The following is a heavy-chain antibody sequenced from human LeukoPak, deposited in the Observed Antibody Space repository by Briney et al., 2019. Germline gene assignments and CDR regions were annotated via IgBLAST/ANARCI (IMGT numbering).Heavy chain of an antibody. J-gene: IGHJ4*02. Sequence: PSETLSLTCTVSCGSISSYYWSWIRQPPGKGLEWIGYIYNSGSTNHNPSLKSRVTISLDTSKNQFSLKLSSVTAADTAVYYCARATTTVVTPYYFDYWGQGTLVTVSS. V-gene: IGHV4-59*01. CDR1: CGSISSYY. D-gene: IGHD4-23*01. CDR2: IYNSGST. CDR3: ARATTTVVTPYYFDY.